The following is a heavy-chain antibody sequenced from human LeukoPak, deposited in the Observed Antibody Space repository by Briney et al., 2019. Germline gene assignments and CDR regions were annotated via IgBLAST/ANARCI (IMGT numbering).Heavy chain of an antibody. D-gene: IGHD6-6*01. CDR3: VSLGYSSSSVRY. CDR1: GFTFSSYA. Sequence: GGSLRLSCAASGFTFSSYATHWVRQAPGKGLEWVAIISYDGGNKYYADSVKGRFTISRDNSKNTLYLQMNSLRAEDTAVYFCVSLGYSSSSVRYWGQGTLVTVSS. CDR2: ISYDGGNK. J-gene: IGHJ4*02. V-gene: IGHV3-30*04.